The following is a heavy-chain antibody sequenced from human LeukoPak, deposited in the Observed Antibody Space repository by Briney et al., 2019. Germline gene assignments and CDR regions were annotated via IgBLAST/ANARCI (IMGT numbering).Heavy chain of an antibody. Sequence: SETLSLTCAVYGGSFSGYYWSWIRQPPGKGLEWIGEINHSGSTNYNPSLKSRLTISVDTSKKQFSLKLSSVTAADTAVYYCARGPYCGGDCPPDNWFDPWGQGTLVTVSS. D-gene: IGHD2-21*02. J-gene: IGHJ5*02. CDR2: INHSGST. V-gene: IGHV4-34*01. CDR1: GGSFSGYY. CDR3: ARGPYCGGDCPPDNWFDP.